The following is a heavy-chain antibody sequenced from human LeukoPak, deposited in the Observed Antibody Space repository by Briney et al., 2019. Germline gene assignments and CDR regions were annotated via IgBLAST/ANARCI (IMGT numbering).Heavy chain of an antibody. Sequence: GGSLRLSCAASGFTFSSYGMHWVRQAPGKGLEWVAVISYDGSHKYYADSVKGRFTISRDNSKNTLYLQMNSLRAEDTAVYYCAKPPNYDFWSGPPQYYFDYWGQGTLVTVSS. CDR3: AKPPNYDFWSGPPQYYFDY. V-gene: IGHV3-30*18. CDR2: ISYDGSHK. J-gene: IGHJ4*02. CDR1: GFTFSSYG. D-gene: IGHD3-3*01.